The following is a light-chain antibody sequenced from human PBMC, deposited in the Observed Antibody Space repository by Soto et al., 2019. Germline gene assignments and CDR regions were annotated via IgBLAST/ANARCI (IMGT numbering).Light chain of an antibody. V-gene: IGKV1-39*01. J-gene: IGKJ3*01. Sequence: DIQMTQSPSSLSASVGDRVTITCRASQSISSYLNWYQQKPGKAPKLLIYAASSLQSGVPSRFSGSVSGTDFTLTISSLQPEDFATYYCQQSYSTPPLFGPGTKVDIK. CDR3: QQSYSTPPL. CDR1: QSISSY. CDR2: AAS.